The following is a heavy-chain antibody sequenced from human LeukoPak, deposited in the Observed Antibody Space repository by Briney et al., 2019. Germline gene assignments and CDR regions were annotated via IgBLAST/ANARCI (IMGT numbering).Heavy chain of an antibody. CDR2: ISSSGSTI. CDR3: VRQYYYGSGSYLWAPDY. CDR1: GFTFSDYY. J-gene: IGHJ4*02. D-gene: IGHD3-10*01. Sequence: GGSLRLSCAASGFTFSDYYMSWIRQAPGKGLEWVSYISSSGSTIYYADSVKGRFTSSRDNVKNSLYLQMNSLRAEDTAVYYCVRQYYYGSGSYLWAPDYWGQGTLVTVSS. V-gene: IGHV3-11*04.